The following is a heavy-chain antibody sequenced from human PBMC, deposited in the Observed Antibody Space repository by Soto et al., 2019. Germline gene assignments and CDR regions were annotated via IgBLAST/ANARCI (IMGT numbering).Heavy chain of an antibody. D-gene: IGHD1-1*01. V-gene: IGHV1-2*02. CDR1: GYTFTGYY. Sequence: QVQLVQSGAEVKKPGASVKVSGKASGYTFTGYYLHGVRQAPGQGLEWMGWINPNSGGTNYAQKFQGRVTMTRDTSISTAYMELSRLRSDDTAVYYCARGRTGTTSYFDYWGQGNLVTVSS. J-gene: IGHJ4*02. CDR3: ARGRTGTTSYFDY. CDR2: INPNSGGT.